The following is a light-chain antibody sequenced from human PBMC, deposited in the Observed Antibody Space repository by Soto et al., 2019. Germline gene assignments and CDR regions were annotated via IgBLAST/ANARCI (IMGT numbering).Light chain of an antibody. V-gene: IGLV1-51*02. CDR3: GAWDSSLRAVYV. CDR1: SSNIGKNY. Sequence: QSELTQPPSVSAAPGQKVTISCSGSSSNIGKNYVSWYQQLPGTAPKLLIYENNKRPSGIPDRFSGSKSGTSATLGITGLQTGDEAVYYCGAWDSSLRAVYVFGTGSKLTVL. CDR2: ENN. J-gene: IGLJ1*01.